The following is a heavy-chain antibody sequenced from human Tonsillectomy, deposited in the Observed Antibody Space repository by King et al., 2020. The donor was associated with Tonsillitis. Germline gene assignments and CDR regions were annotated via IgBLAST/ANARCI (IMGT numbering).Heavy chain of an antibody. J-gene: IGHJ5*02. CDR1: GYTFTGYY. CDR3: ARSRYDLSGYPNNWFDP. D-gene: IGHD5-12*01. CDR2: INPNSGGT. Sequence: VQLVESGAEVKKPGASVKVSCKASGYTFTGYYIHWVRQAPGQGLEWMGWINPNSGGTRYAQKFQGRVTMTRDTSISTAYMDLSRLTSDDTAVYYCARSRYDLSGYPNNWFDPWGQGTLVTVSS. V-gene: IGHV1-2*02.